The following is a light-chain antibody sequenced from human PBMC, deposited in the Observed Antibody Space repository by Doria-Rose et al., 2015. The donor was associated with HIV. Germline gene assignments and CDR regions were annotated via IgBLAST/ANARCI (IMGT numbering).Light chain of an antibody. CDR2: LGS. CDR3: MQALQTPYT. CDR1: QSLLHTIGYNY. J-gene: IGKJ2*01. V-gene: IGKV2-28*01. Sequence: QSPLSLPVTPGQPASISCRSSQSLLHTIGYNYLDWYLQKPGQSPQLLIYLGSNRASGVPDRFSGGGSGTDFTLKISRVEAEDVGVYYCMQALQTPYTFGQGTKLEIK.